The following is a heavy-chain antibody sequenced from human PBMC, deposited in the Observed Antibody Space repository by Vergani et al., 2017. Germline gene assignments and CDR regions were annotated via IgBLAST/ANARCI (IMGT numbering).Heavy chain of an antibody. J-gene: IGHJ4*02. CDR1: GGTFSSYT. CDR2: IIPILGIA. V-gene: IGHV1-69*04. Sequence: VSCKASGGTFSSYTISWVRQAPGQGLEWMGRIIPILGIANYAQKFQGRVTITADKSTSTAYMELSSLRSEDTAVYYCARDLDGYNAGPLDYWGQGTLVTVSS. D-gene: IGHD5-24*01. CDR3: ARDLDGYNAGPLDY.